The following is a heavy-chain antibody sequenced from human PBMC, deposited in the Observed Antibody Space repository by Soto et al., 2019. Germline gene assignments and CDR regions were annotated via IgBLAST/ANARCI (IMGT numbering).Heavy chain of an antibody. V-gene: IGHV3-66*01. D-gene: IGHD2-2*01. J-gene: IGHJ6*03. Sequence: EVQLVESGGGLVQPGGSLRLSCAASGFTVSSNYMNWVRQAPGKGLEWVSVIYSAGSTYYADSVQGRFTISRDNSKNTLQLQMNSLRAEDTAVYYCARDTRYCSSASCPYYYMDVWGKGTTVTVSS. CDR2: IYSAGST. CDR1: GFTVSSNY. CDR3: ARDTRYCSSASCPYYYMDV.